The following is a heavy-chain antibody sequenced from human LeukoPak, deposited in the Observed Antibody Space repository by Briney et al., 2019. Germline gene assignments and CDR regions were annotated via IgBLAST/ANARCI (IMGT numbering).Heavy chain of an antibody. CDR3: ARHGIAAAWDFDY. J-gene: IGHJ4*02. V-gene: IGHV4-59*08. Sequence: SSETLSLTCTVSGGSISNYYWSWIRQPPGKGLEWIGYIYYSGSTNYNPSPKSRVTISVDTSKNQFSLKLSSVTAADTAVYYCARHGIAAAWDFDYWGQGTLVTVSS. CDR1: GGSISNYY. D-gene: IGHD6-13*01. CDR2: IYYSGST.